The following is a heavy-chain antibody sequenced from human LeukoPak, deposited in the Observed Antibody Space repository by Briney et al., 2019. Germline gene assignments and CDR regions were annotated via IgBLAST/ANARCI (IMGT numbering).Heavy chain of an antibody. CDR3: ARETTLLDDAFDI. V-gene: IGHV4-34*01. Sequence: SETLSVTCAVYGGSFSDYNWTWIRQPPGKGLEWIGEIGHNGTTNYNPSLKGRVTISLDTSKNQFSLKLTSVTAADTAVYYCARETTLLDDAFDIWGQGTMVTVSS. CDR2: IGHNGTT. CDR1: GGSFSDYN. J-gene: IGHJ3*02. D-gene: IGHD1-1*01.